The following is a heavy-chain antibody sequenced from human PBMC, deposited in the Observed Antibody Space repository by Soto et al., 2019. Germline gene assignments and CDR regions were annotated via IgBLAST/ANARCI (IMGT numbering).Heavy chain of an antibody. CDR1: GFTFTSSA. CDR2: IVVGSGDT. Sequence: SVKVSCKVSGFTFTSSAVQWVRQARGQRLEWIGWIVVGSGDTNSAQKFQERVTITRDMSTSTAYIELSSLRSEDTAVYYCAATIIAAVGTGYYYGMDVWGQGTTVTVSS. J-gene: IGHJ6*02. D-gene: IGHD6-13*01. CDR3: AATIIAAVGTGYYYGMDV. V-gene: IGHV1-58*01.